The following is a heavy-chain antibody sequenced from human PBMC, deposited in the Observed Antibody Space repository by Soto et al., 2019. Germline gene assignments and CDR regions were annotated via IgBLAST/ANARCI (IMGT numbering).Heavy chain of an antibody. J-gene: IGHJ5*02. Sequence: GGSLRLSCAASGFTFSSYAMSWVRQAPGKGLEWVSAISGSGGSTYYADSVKGRFTISRDNSKNTLYLQMNSLRAEDTAVYYRAKGVNEIVVVPADNWFDPWGQGTLVTVSS. CDR1: GFTFSSYA. CDR2: ISGSGGST. D-gene: IGHD3-22*01. V-gene: IGHV3-23*01. CDR3: AKGVNEIVVVPADNWFDP.